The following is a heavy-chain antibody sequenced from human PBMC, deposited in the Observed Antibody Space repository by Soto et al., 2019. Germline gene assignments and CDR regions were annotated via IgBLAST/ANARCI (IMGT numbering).Heavy chain of an antibody. D-gene: IGHD6-13*01. Sequence: QVQLVESGGGVVQPGRSLRLSCAASGFTFSNYGMHWVRQAPGKGLEWVAVIWHDGSNKDYADSVKGRFTISRDNSKNTLYLQMNSLRAEDTAVYYCAREGGIAAAGGFDYWCQGTLVTVSS. CDR1: GFTFSNYG. J-gene: IGHJ4*02. V-gene: IGHV3-33*01. CDR2: IWHDGSNK. CDR3: AREGGIAAAGGFDY.